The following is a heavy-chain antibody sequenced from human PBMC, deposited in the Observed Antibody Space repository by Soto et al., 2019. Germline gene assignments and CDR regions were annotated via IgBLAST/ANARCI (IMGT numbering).Heavy chain of an antibody. D-gene: IGHD2-15*01. CDR1: GGTFSSYA. CDR2: IIPIFGTA. Sequence: SVKVSWKASGGTFSSYAISWVRQAPGQGLEWMGGIIPIFGTANYAQKFQGRVTITADKSTSTAYMELSSLRSEDTAVYYCARDECSGGSCYSGRHYYYFYCIDVRGQGPTVP. J-gene: IGHJ6*02. V-gene: IGHV1-69*06. CDR3: ARDECSGGSCYSGRHYYYFYCIDV.